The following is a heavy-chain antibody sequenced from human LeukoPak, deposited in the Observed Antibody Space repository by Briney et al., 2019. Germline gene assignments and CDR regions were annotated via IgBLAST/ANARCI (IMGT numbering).Heavy chain of an antibody. CDR2: ISSGGTT. CDR1: EFSVSINF. D-gene: IGHD1-26*01. V-gene: IGHV3-66*04. J-gene: IGHJ4*02. Sequence: GGSLRLSCAASEFSVSINFMSWVCQVPGKGLEWVSVISSGGTTYYADSVKGRFSISRDNSKNTVSLQMNSLRAEDTAVYYCARRVVGATSVDYFDYWGQGTLVTVSS. CDR3: ARRVVGATSVDYFDY.